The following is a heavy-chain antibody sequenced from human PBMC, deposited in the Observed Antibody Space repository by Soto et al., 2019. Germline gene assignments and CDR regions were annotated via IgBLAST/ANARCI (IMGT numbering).Heavy chain of an antibody. D-gene: IGHD4-17*01. CDR1: GFTFTSSA. V-gene: IGHV1-58*01. Sequence: SVKVSCKASGFTFTSSAVQWVRQARGQRLEWIGWIVVGSGNTNYAQKFQERVTITRDMSTSTAYMELSSLRSEDTAVYYCAATPDYGGKFGGRDRYYYYYGMDVWGQGTTVTVSS. CDR2: IVVGSGNT. CDR3: AATPDYGGKFGGRDRYYYYYGMDV. J-gene: IGHJ6*02.